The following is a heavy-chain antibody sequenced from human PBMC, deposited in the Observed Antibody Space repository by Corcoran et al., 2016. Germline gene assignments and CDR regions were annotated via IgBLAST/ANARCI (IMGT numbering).Heavy chain of an antibody. CDR3: AGRGGGGRAFDY. Sequence: QLQLQESGPGLVKPSETLSLTCTVSGGSISSSSYYWGWIRQPPGKGLEWIGTIYYSGITYYNPSLNSRVTISVDTSKNQFSLKLSSVTAADTAVYFCAGRGGGGRAFDYWGQGTLVTVSS. D-gene: IGHD6-25*01. CDR2: IYYSGIT. J-gene: IGHJ4*02. V-gene: IGHV4-39*01. CDR1: GGSISSSSYY.